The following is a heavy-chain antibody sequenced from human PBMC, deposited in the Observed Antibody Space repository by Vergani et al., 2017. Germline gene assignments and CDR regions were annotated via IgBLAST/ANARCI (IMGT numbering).Heavy chain of an antibody. J-gene: IGHJ4*02. V-gene: IGHV4-39*01. D-gene: IGHD3-16*02. CDR3: ARGQMITFGGVIVSGPVY. Sequence: QVQLQESGPGLVKPSETLSLTCTVSGGSISSSSYYWGWIRQPPGKGLEWIGSIYYSGSTYYNPSLKSRVTISVDTSKNQFSLKLSSVTAADTAVYYCARGQMITFGGVIVSGPVYWGQGTLVTVSS. CDR1: GGSISSSSYY. CDR2: IYYSGST.